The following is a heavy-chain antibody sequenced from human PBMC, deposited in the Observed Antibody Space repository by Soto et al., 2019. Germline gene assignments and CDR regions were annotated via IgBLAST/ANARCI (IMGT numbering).Heavy chain of an antibody. CDR3: AKEAEKRIAAAIFDS. CDR2: ISGSAAVT. Sequence: EVQLLESGGGLIHPGGSLRLSCVASGFAFGGYAMNWVRQTPGKGLEWVSAISGSAAVTAYADSVRGRFSISRDNSNNTLYLQLNNLRVDDTAVYFCAKEAEKRIAAAIFDSWGQGTLVTVSS. D-gene: IGHD6-25*01. CDR1: GFAFGGYA. V-gene: IGHV3-23*01. J-gene: IGHJ4*02.